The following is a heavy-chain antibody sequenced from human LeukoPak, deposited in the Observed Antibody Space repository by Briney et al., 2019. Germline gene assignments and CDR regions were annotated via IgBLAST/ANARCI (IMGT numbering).Heavy chain of an antibody. CDR3: ARDRGILAYSSGWYSY. Sequence: ASVKVSCKASGYTFTGYYMHWVRQAPGQGLEWMGLINPNSGGTNYAQKFQGRVTMTRDTSISTAYMELSRLRSDDTAVYYCARDRGILAYSSGWYSYWGQGTLVTVSS. D-gene: IGHD6-19*01. V-gene: IGHV1-2*02. J-gene: IGHJ4*02. CDR1: GYTFTGYY. CDR2: INPNSGGT.